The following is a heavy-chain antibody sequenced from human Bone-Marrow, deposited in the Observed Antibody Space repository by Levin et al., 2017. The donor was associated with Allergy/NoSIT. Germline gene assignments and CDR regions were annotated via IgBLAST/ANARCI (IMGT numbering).Heavy chain of an antibody. Sequence: GESLKISCAASGFAFSTYAMHWVRQAPGKGLEWVAVISSDGRNKYYADSVKGRFTISRDNSKNTLNLQVNSLRPEDTAVYYCARGRGDFWSGYDYWGQGTLVTVSS. CDR2: ISSDGRNK. CDR1: GFAFSTYA. V-gene: IGHV3-30*03. J-gene: IGHJ4*02. D-gene: IGHD3-3*01. CDR3: ARGRGDFWSGYDY.